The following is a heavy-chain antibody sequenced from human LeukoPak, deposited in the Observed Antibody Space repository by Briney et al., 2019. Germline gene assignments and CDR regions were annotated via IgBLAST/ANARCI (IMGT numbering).Heavy chain of an antibody. J-gene: IGHJ5*02. CDR2: ISYDGSNK. CDR1: GFTFSSYA. D-gene: IGHD4-17*01. V-gene: IGHV3-30-3*01. Sequence: PGGSLRLSCAASGFTFSSYAMHWVRQAPGKGLEWVAVISYDGSNKYYADSVKGRFTISRDNSKNTLYLQMNSLRAEDTAVYYCARDRGYGDYDFEEYNWFDPWGQGTLVTVSS. CDR3: ARDRGYGDYDFEEYNWFDP.